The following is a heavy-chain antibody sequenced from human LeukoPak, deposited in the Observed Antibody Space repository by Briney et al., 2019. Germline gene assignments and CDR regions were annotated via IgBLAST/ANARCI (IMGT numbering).Heavy chain of an antibody. J-gene: IGHJ5*02. CDR1: GGTFSSYA. Sequence: ASVKVSCKASGGTFSSYAISWVRQAPGQGLEWMGRIIPIFGIANYAQKFQGRVTITANQSTSTAYMELSSLRSEDTAVYYCAREADYPNRFDPWGQGTLVTVSS. D-gene: IGHD4-11*01. V-gene: IGHV1-69*04. CDR3: AREADYPNRFDP. CDR2: IIPIFGIA.